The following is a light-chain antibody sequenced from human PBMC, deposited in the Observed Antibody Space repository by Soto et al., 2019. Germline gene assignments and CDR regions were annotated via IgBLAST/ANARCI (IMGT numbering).Light chain of an antibody. Sequence: QSALTQPASVSGSPGQSITISCSGTGSDVGSYNLVSWYKHHPGKAPKLIIYQVTKRPSGVSNRFSGSKSGNTVSLTISGLQSADEADYYCCSFVGSPWVFGGGTKVTVL. CDR3: CSFVGSPWV. CDR1: GSDVGSYNL. V-gene: IGLV2-23*02. J-gene: IGLJ3*02. CDR2: QVT.